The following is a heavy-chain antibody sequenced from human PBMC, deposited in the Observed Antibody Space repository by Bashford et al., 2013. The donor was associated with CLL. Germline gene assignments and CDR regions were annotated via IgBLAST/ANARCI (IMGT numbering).Heavy chain of an antibody. D-gene: IGHD3-10*01. V-gene: IGHV1-2*02. CDR2: INPNSGGT. CDR1: GYTFTGYY. J-gene: IGHJ3*02. Sequence: ASVKVSCKASGYTFTGYYMHWVRQAPGQGLEWMGWINPNSGGTNYAQKFQGRVTMTRDTSISTAYMELSRLRSDDTAVYYCARAHTPSGLLWFGELSSPYDAFDIWGQGTMVTVSS. CDR3: ARAHTPSGLLWFGELSSPYDAFDI.